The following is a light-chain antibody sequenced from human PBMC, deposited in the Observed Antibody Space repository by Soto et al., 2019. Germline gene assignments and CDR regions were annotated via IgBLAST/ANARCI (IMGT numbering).Light chain of an antibody. CDR3: QQRNDWPALS. J-gene: IGKJ4*02. V-gene: IGKV3-11*01. Sequence: ENVLTQFPATLSLSPGESATLSCRASEYVRVYLAWYHQKPGQAPRLLMYETSTRAPGIPRGFSGSGSGTDVTLSISSLEPDDSGVYYCQQRNDWPALSFGGGTKVEIK. CDR2: ETS. CDR1: EYVRVY.